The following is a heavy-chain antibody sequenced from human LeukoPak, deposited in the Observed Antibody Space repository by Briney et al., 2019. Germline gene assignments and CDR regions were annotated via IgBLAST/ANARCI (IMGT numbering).Heavy chain of an antibody. CDR3: AAERITIFGVGTYFDY. V-gene: IGHV4-59*01. CDR2: IYYSGST. D-gene: IGHD3-3*01. CDR1: GGSISSYY. Sequence: SETLSLTCTVSGGSISSYYWSWIRQPPGKGLEWIGYIYYSGSTNYNPSLKSRVTISADTSKNQFSLKLSSVTAADTAVYYCAAERITIFGVGTYFDYWGQGTLVTVSS. J-gene: IGHJ4*02.